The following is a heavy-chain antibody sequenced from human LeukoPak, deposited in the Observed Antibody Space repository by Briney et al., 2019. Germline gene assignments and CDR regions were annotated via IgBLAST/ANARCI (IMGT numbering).Heavy chain of an antibody. Sequence: GGSLRLSCGDSGFTVSTNYMTWIHQAPGNGLEWVSSIDYDGGSGHYADSVKGRFTISRDNSNNTLFLHLNSLRGEDTAVYYCTRNSGWYGLSWGQGTLVTVSS. J-gene: IGHJ1*01. CDR2: IDYDGGSG. D-gene: IGHD6-19*01. V-gene: IGHV3-53*01. CDR3: TRNSGWYGLS. CDR1: GFTVSTNY.